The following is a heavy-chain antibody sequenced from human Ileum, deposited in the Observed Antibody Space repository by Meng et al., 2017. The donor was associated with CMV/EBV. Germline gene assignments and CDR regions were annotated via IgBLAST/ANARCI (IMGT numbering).Heavy chain of an antibody. Sequence: GESLKISCTASEFIFSSFGMHWVRQAPGKGLEWVAFITYDGTNQIYADSVKGRFTISRDNPENTLYLQMSRLRNDDTAVYYGGKSIYGSHSYYTISDYWGQGTVVTVSS. J-gene: IGHJ4*02. CDR1: EFIFSSFG. CDR2: ITYDGTNQ. D-gene: IGHD3-10*01. CDR3: GKSIYGSHSYYTISDY. V-gene: IGHV3-30*02.